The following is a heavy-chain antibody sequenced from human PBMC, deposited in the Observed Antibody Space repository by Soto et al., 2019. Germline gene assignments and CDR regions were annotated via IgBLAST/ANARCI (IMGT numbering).Heavy chain of an antibody. Sequence: PGGSLILSCAASGFTVSSNYMSWVRQAPGKGLEWVSVIYSGGSTYYADSVKGRFTISRDNSKNTLYLQMNSLRAEDTAVYYCARDRRELRQEGFDPWGQGTLVTVSS. CDR1: GFTVSSNY. CDR2: IYSGGST. D-gene: IGHD1-26*01. V-gene: IGHV3-66*01. J-gene: IGHJ5*02. CDR3: ARDRRELRQEGFDP.